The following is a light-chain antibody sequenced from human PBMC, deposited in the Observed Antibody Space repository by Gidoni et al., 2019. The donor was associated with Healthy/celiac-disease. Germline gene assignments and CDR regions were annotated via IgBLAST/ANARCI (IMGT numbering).Light chain of an antibody. Sequence: EIVMTQSPATLSVSPGERATLSCRASQSVSSNLACYQQKPGQAPRLLIYGASTRATGITARFRGSGSGTEFTLTISSRQSEDFAVYYCQQYNNWPPLTFGGGTKVEIK. CDR2: GAS. V-gene: IGKV3-15*01. J-gene: IGKJ4*01. CDR3: QQYNNWPPLT. CDR1: QSVSSN.